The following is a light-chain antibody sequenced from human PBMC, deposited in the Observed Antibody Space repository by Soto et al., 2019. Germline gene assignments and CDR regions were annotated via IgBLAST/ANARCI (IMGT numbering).Light chain of an antibody. V-gene: IGKV3-20*01. CDR1: QSISTTY. J-gene: IGKJ3*01. CDR2: RTS. CDR3: QHYGDSAPFT. Sequence: EVVLTQYPGTLSLSPGERATLSCRTSQSISTTYLAWYQQKPGQAPRLLVSRTSKRATGIPARFSGSGSGTDFTLSISRLEPEDFAVYYCQHYGDSAPFTFGPGTKVDIK.